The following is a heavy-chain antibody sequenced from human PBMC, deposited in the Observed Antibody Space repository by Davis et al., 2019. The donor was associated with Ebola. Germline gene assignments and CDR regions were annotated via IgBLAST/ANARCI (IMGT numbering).Heavy chain of an antibody. CDR1: GFTFSDYY. CDR2: ISSSGSTI. V-gene: IGHV3-11*04. CDR3: ARGQLELRYYYYYYGMDV. D-gene: IGHD1-7*01. Sequence: GESLKISCAASGFTFSDYYMSWIRQAPGKGLEWVSYISSSGSTIYYADSVKGRFTISRDNAKNSLYLQMNSLRAEDTAVYYCARGQLELRYYYYYYGMDVWGKGTTVTVSS. J-gene: IGHJ6*04.